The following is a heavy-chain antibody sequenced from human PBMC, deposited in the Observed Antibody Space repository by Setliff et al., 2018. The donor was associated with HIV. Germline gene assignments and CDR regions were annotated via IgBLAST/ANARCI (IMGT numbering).Heavy chain of an antibody. CDR3: ASGRKKNYDLFSGYYRILGVDFDY. D-gene: IGHD3-3*01. CDR1: GYSFTNYW. V-gene: IGHV5-51*01. CDR2: TSPDDSDT. Sequence: GESLKISCKGSGYSFTNYWIGWVRQMPGKGLEWMGITSPDDSDTRYSPSFQGQVTISADKSISTAYLQWSSLKASDTAMYYCASGRKKNYDLFSGYYRILGVDFDYWGQGTPVTVSS. J-gene: IGHJ4*02.